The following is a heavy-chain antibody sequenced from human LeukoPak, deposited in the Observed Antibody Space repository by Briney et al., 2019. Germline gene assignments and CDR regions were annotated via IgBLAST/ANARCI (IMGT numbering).Heavy chain of an antibody. D-gene: IGHD2-2*01. Sequence: SETLSLTCTVSGGSISSYYWSWIRQPPGKGLEWIGYIYYSGSTNYNPSLTSRVTISVDTSKNQFSLKLSSVTAADTAVYYYAGGSTSLFFDYWGQGTLVTVSS. J-gene: IGHJ4*02. CDR2: IYYSGST. CDR1: GGSISSYY. CDR3: AGGSTSLFFDY. V-gene: IGHV4-59*01.